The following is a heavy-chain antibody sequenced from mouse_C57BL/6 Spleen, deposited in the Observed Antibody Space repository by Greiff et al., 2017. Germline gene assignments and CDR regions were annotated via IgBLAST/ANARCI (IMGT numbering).Heavy chain of an antibody. J-gene: IGHJ1*03. V-gene: IGHV3-8*01. D-gene: IGHD1-1*01. CDR3: ARFSYYGSSSHWYFDG. CDR1: GYSITSDY. CDR2: ISYSGST. Sequence: EVKVVESGPGLAKPSQTLSLTCSVTGYSITSDYWNWIRKFPGNKLEYMGYISYSGSTYYNPSLKSRISITRDTSKNQYYLQLNSVTTEDTATYYCARFSYYGSSSHWYFDGWGTGTTVTVSS.